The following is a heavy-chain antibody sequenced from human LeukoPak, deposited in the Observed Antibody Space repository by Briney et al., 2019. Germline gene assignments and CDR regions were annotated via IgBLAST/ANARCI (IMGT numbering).Heavy chain of an antibody. D-gene: IGHD5-12*01. CDR1: GGSFSSYY. V-gene: IGHV4-59*08. J-gene: IGHJ5*02. Sequence: PSETLSLTCAVYGGSFSSYYWSWIRQPPGKGLEWIGYIYYSGSTNYNPSLKSRVTISVDTSKNQFSLKLSSVTAADTAVYYCARHPAGGYGYNWFDPWGQGTLVTVSS. CDR3: ARHPAGGYGYNWFDP. CDR2: IYYSGST.